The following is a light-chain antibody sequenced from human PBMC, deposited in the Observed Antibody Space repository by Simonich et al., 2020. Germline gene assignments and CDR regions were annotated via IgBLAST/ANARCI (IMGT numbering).Light chain of an antibody. CDR2: GAS. V-gene: IGKV3-15*01. J-gene: IGKJ2*01. Sequence: EIVMTQSPATLSVSPGEKATLPCRDSKSVSNNLAWYQHNTGQAPRLLIYGASTRATGIPARFSGSGSGTEFTLTISSLQSEDFAVYYCQQYNNWPPYTFGQGTKLEIK. CDR3: QQYNNWPPYT. CDR1: KSVSNN.